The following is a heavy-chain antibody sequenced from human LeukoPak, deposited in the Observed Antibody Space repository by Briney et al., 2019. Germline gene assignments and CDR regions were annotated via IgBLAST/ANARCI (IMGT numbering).Heavy chain of an antibody. CDR2: IISSGDIT. J-gene: IGHJ5*01. D-gene: IGHD3-22*01. Sequence: SGGSLRLSCAASGFTFHNYAMSWVRQALGKGLEWVSAIISSGDITFYAGSVRGRFTISRDNSRYPLYLQMNSLRAEDAAMYYCAKDRPNYHESNGHYYRRNGDSWGQGTLVTVFS. CDR3: AKDRPNYHESNGHYYRRNGDS. CDR1: GFTFHNYA. V-gene: IGHV3-23*01.